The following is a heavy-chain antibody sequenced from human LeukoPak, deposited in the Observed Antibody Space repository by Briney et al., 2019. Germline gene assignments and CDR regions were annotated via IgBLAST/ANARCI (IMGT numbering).Heavy chain of an antibody. CDR3: ARASRGEYCSSTSCYFDY. Sequence: PGGSLRLSCAASGFTFSSYGMHWVRQAPGKGLGWVAVIWYDGSNKYYADSVKGRFTISRDNSKNTLYLQMNSLRAEDTAVYYCARASRGEYCSSTSCYFDYWGQGTLVTVSS. J-gene: IGHJ4*02. V-gene: IGHV3-33*01. CDR2: IWYDGSNK. CDR1: GFTFSSYG. D-gene: IGHD2-2*01.